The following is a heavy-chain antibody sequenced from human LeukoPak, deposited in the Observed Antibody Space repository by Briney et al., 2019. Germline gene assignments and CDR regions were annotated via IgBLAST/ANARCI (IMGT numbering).Heavy chain of an antibody. CDR2: ISSSGWRK. CDR1: GFTFSSYA. Sequence: GGSLRLSCAASGFTFSSYAMSWVRQAPGKGLEWVSAISSSGWRKYYADSVKGRVTISRDNSKYTLYLQMNSLRAEDTALYYCAKPVAGGLEPDYWGQGTLVTVYS. CDR3: AKPVAGGLEPDY. J-gene: IGHJ4*02. D-gene: IGHD6-19*01. V-gene: IGHV3-23*01.